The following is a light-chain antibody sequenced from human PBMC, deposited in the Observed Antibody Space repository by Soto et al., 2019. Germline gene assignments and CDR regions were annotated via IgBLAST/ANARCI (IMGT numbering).Light chain of an antibody. CDR3: AAWDNSLNSWV. CDR1: SSNIGSNT. Sequence: QSVLSQPPSASGTPGQRVTISCSGSSSNIGSNTVNWYQQLPGTAPKLFIDSSEQRPSGVPDRFSGSKSGTSASLAISGLQSEDEADYYCAAWDNSLNSWVFGGGTKLTVL. J-gene: IGLJ3*02. CDR2: SSE. V-gene: IGLV1-44*01.